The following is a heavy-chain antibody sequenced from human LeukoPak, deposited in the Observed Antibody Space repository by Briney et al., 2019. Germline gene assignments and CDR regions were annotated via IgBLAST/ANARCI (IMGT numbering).Heavy chain of an antibody. J-gene: IGHJ4*02. D-gene: IGHD4-17*01. Sequence: SETLSLTCAVYGGSFSGYYWSWIRQPPGKGLEWIGEINHSGSTNYNPSLKSRVTISVDTSKNQFSLKLSSVTAADTAVYYCARERPSGDYVFDYWGQGTLVTVSS. CDR3: ARERPSGDYVFDY. V-gene: IGHV4-34*01. CDR2: INHSGST. CDR1: GGSFSGYY.